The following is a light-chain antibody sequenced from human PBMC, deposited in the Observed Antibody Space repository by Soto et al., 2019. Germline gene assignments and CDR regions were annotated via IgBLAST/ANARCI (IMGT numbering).Light chain of an antibody. J-gene: IGKJ4*01. CDR3: HQRSNWPLT. CDR1: QSVSSY. Sequence: EIVLTQSPATLSLSPGERATLSCRASQSVSSYLACYQQKPGQAPRLLIYDASNRATGIPARFSGSGSGTDFTLTISSLEPEDFAVYYCHQRSNWPLTFGGGTNVEIK. CDR2: DAS. V-gene: IGKV3-11*01.